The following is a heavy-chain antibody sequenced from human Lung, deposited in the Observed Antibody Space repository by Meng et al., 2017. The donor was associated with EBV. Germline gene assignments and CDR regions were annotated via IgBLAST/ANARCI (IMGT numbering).Heavy chain of an antibody. Sequence: EVQLVESGGRLVQPWWSLKLSCAASGFTFRGAAMHWVRQASGKGLEWVGRIRSKANNYATSFGASVEGRFTISRDDSNNTAYLQMNSLKTEDTAVYYCTSRSYWGQGTLVTVSS. V-gene: IGHV3-73*02. CDR3: TSRSY. J-gene: IGHJ4*02. D-gene: IGHD3-10*01. CDR1: GFTFRGAA. CDR2: IRSKANNYAT.